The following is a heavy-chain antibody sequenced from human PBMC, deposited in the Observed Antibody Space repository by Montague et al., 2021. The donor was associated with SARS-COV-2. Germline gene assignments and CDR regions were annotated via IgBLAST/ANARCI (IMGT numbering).Heavy chain of an antibody. CDR1: GGSFSGYY. J-gene: IGHJ4*02. D-gene: IGHD4-23*01. V-gene: IGHV4-34*01. CDR3: ARWDPQTLTLIGLRGKSASDY. CDR2: INHSGTT. Sequence: SETLSLTCAVHGGSFSGYYWTWIRQSPGKGLEWIAEINHSGTTNXNFNPSLRSRVTISVDTSKSQFSLKLSSVTAADTGVYYCARWDPQTLTLIGLRGKSASDYWGQGTLVTVSS.